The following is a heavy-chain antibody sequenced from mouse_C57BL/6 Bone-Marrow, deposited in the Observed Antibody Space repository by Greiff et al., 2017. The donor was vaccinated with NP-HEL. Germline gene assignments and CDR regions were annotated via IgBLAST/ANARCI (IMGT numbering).Heavy chain of an antibody. CDR2: INPYNGDT. V-gene: IGHV1-20*01. Sequence: SGPELVKPGDSVKISCKASGYSFTGYFMNWVMQSHGKSLEWIGRINPYNGDTFYNQKFKGKATLTVDKSSSTAHMELRSLTSEDSAVYYCARVNYGSSLFDYWGQGTTLTVSS. J-gene: IGHJ2*01. CDR3: ARVNYGSSLFDY. CDR1: GYSFTGYF. D-gene: IGHD1-1*01.